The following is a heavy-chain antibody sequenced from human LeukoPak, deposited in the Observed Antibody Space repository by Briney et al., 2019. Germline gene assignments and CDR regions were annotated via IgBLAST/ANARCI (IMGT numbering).Heavy chain of an antibody. D-gene: IGHD3-10*01. V-gene: IGHV3-23*01. CDR1: GFTLSRYA. CDR2: ISCSGSST. CDR3: AKDQGYYYGSGNTAKNWFDP. J-gene: IGHJ5*02. Sequence: PGGSLRLSCAASGFTLSRYAMSWVRQAPGKGLEWVSGISCSGSSTYYADSVKGRFTISRDNSKNTLYLQMNSLRAEDTAVYYCAKDQGYYYGSGNTAKNWFDPWGQGTLVTVPS.